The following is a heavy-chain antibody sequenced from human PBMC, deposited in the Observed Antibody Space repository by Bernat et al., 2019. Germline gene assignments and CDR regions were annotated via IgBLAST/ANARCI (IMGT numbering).Heavy chain of an antibody. Sequence: QLQLQESGPGLVKPSETLSLTCTVSGGSISSSSYYWGWIRQPPGKGLEWIGSIYYSGSTYYNASLKSRVTISVDTSKNQFSLKLSSVTAADTAVYYCARQRSSSWYSPFEYWGQGTMVTASS. V-gene: IGHV4-39*01. CDR3: ARQRSSSWYSPFEY. CDR2: IYYSGST. J-gene: IGHJ4*02. CDR1: GGSISSSSYY. D-gene: IGHD6-13*01.